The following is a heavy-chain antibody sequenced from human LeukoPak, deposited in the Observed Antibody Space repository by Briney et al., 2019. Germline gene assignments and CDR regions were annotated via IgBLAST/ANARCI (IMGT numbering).Heavy chain of an antibody. CDR1: GFTFSSSA. V-gene: IGHV3-23*01. D-gene: IGHD6-19*01. Sequence: GGSLRLSCAASGFTFSSSAMSWVRQAPGKGLEWVSSISGSGGSTYYADSVKGRFTISRDNSKNTLYLQMNSLRAEDTAVYYCARHNSGWGYFDSWGQGTLVTVSS. CDR3: ARHNSGWGYFDS. CDR2: ISGSGGST. J-gene: IGHJ4*02.